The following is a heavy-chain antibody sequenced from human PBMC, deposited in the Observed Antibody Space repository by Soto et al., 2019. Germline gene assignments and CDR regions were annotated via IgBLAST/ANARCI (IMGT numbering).Heavy chain of an antibody. Sequence: GGSLRLSCVASGFTFTNFAMSWVRQAPGKGLEWVTVISGGGNTYYADSVKGRFTISRDNSKNTLYLQMNSLRAEDTAVYYCAKDRSPYCSSGICYERRSYFDYWGQGNPVTVSS. CDR2: ISGGGNT. CDR3: AKDRSPYCSSGICYERRSYFDY. CDR1: GFTFTNFA. D-gene: IGHD2-15*01. J-gene: IGHJ4*02. V-gene: IGHV3-23*01.